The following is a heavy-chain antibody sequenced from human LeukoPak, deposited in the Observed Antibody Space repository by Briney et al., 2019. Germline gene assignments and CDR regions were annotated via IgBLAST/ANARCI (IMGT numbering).Heavy chain of an antibody. V-gene: IGHV1-18*01. CDR2: ISAYNGNT. CDR1: GYTFTSYG. Sequence: GASVKVSCKASGYTFTSYGISWVRQAPGQGLEWMGWISAYNGNTNYAQKLQGRVTMTTDTSTSTAYMELRSLRPDDTAVYYCARLGYSSSSRSWFDPWGQGTLVTVSS. J-gene: IGHJ5*02. D-gene: IGHD6-6*01. CDR3: ARLGYSSSSRSWFDP.